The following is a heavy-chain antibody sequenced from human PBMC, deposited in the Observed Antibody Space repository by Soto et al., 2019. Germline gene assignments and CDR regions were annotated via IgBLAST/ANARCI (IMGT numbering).Heavy chain of an antibody. CDR1: GYTFTCYY. D-gene: IGHD3-10*01. CDR2: INPNSGGT. J-gene: IGHJ6*02. CDR3: ARDLYYYGSGSRNYYYYYGMDV. V-gene: IGHV1-2*04. Sequence: ASVKVSCKASGYTFTCYYMHWVRQAPGQGLEWMGWINPNSGGTNYAQKFQGWVTMTRETSISTASVELSRLRSDDTAVYYCARDLYYYGSGSRNYYYYYGMDVWGQGTTVTVSS.